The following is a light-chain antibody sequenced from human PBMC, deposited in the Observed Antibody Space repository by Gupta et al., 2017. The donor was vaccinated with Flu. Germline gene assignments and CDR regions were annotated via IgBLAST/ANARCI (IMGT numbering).Light chain of an antibody. Sequence: QSALTQPRSVSGSPGQSVAISCTGTSSDVGAYNYVSWYQQHPGKAPKLIIYDVTKPPSGVPDRFTGSKSGNTAALTISGLQPEDEADYHCCSFGAASFFGGGTKLTVL. CDR2: DVT. CDR3: CSFGAASF. CDR1: SSDVGAYNY. J-gene: IGLJ2*01. V-gene: IGLV2-11*01.